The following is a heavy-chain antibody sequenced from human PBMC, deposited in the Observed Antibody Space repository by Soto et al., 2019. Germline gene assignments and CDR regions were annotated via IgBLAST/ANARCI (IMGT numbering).Heavy chain of an antibody. CDR2: IDPSDSYT. J-gene: IGHJ6*02. D-gene: IGHD6-19*01. Sequence: GESLKISCKGSGYSFTSYWISWVRQMPGKGLEWMGRIDPSDSYTNYSPSFQGHVTISADKSISTAYLQWSSLKASDTAMYYCARLGAVAGTFFSYYGMDVGGQGTTVNVSS. V-gene: IGHV5-10-1*01. CDR3: ARLGAVAGTFFSYYGMDV. CDR1: GYSFTSYW.